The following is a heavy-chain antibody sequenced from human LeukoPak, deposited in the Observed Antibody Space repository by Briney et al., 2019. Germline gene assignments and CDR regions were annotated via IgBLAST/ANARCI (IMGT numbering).Heavy chain of an antibody. J-gene: IGHJ4*02. Sequence: ASVKVSCKASGDTFTSYYMHWVRQAPGQGLEWMGVINPSGGSTSYAQKFQGRVTMTRDMSISTAYMELSRLRPDDTAVYYCARGGERVKRWLQHFDYWGQGTLVTVSS. V-gene: IGHV1-46*01. CDR2: INPSGGST. CDR1: GDTFTSYY. D-gene: IGHD5-24*01. CDR3: ARGGERVKRWLQHFDY.